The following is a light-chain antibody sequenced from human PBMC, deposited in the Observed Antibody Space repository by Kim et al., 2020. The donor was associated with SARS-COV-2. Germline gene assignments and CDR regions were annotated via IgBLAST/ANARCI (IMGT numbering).Light chain of an antibody. CDR3: QQYNNWPYT. CDR2: GAS. J-gene: IGKJ2*01. Sequence: VSPGERATLSCRASQSVSSNLAWYQQKPGQAPRLVIYGASSRATDIPARFSGLGSGTAFTLSISSLQSEDFALYYCQQYNNWPYTFGQGTKLEI. CDR1: QSVSSN. V-gene: IGKV3-15*01.